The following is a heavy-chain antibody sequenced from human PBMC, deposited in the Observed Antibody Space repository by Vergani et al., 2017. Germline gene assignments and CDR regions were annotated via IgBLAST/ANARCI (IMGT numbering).Heavy chain of an antibody. Sequence: EVQLVQSGAEVKKPGATMKISCKVSGYTFTDHYMHWVKQAPGKGLEWMGLVDPEDGETIYAEKFKGRVTIAADTSTDTAHLELSSLRSEDTAVYYCAIAYCGGDCYSYWYFDLWGRGTLVTVSS. V-gene: IGHV1-69-2*01. CDR1: GYTFTDHY. D-gene: IGHD2-21*02. CDR3: AIAYCGGDCYSYWYFDL. J-gene: IGHJ2*01. CDR2: VDPEDGET.